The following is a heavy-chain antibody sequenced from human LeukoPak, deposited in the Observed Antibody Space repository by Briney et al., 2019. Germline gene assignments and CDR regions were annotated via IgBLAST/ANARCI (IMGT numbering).Heavy chain of an antibody. Sequence: ASVTVSCKASGYTYTDYYILWMRQAPGQGLEWMGWINPNTGATHHAQKFLGRVTLTRDTSISTAYMELSSLIDDTAGYYCAGDSSQDDYSGFGYWGQGTLVTVSS. D-gene: IGHD4-23*01. J-gene: IGHJ4*02. CDR1: GYTYTDYY. CDR3: AGDSSQDDYSGFGY. CDR2: INPNTGAT. V-gene: IGHV1-2*02.